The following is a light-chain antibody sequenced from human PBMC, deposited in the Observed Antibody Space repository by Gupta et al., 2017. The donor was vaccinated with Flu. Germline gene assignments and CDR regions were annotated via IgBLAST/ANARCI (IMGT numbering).Light chain of an antibody. Sequence: VMTQSQPSLAFTPGAPPSISSRSSQRLLYTNGYNYLDWDLQKPGQSPQLLRYLGYNRASGVPDRFSARGSGTDLTLKISRGEAEDVGVYYCMQTLHTPLYTFGGGTKVEI. CDR1: QRLLYTNGYNY. CDR3: MQTLHTPLYT. CDR2: LGY. J-gene: IGKJ4*01. V-gene: IGKV2-28*01.